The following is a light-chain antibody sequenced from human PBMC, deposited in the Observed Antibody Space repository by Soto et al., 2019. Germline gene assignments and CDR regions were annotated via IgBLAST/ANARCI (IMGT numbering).Light chain of an antibody. CDR3: QQYNNWPPT. CDR2: GAS. J-gene: IGKJ1*01. CDR1: QSVSVN. V-gene: IGKV3D-15*01. Sequence: EIVMTQSPATLYVSPGERATLSCRASQSVSVNLSWYQQKPGQAPRLLIYGASTRATGIPARFSGSGSGTEFTLTISSLQSEDFAVYYCQQYNNWPPTFGQGTKVEIK.